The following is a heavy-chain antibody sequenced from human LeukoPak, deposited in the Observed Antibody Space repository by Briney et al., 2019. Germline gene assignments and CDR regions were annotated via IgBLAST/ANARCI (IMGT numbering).Heavy chain of an antibody. V-gene: IGHV3-74*01. D-gene: IGHD2-2*01. CDR1: GFTFSSYG. Sequence: GGSLRLSCAASGFTFSSYGMHWVRQAPGKGLVWVSRINSDGSSTSYTDSVKGRFTISRDNAKNTLYLQMNSLRAEDTAVYYCASRYCSSSSCWYYWGQGTLVTVSS. CDR3: ASRYCSSSSCWYY. J-gene: IGHJ4*02. CDR2: INSDGSST.